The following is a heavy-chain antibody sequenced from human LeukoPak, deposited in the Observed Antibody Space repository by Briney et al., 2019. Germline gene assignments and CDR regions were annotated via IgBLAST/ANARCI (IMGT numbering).Heavy chain of an antibody. CDR3: ARFAYDYYNGALHYYYGLDV. V-gene: IGHV4-34*01. Sequence: PSETLSLTCAVSGGSFSGYSWSWIRQPPGKGLEWIGDINRSGSTNYNPYLKSRATISVDTSKNHFSLNLSSVPAADTAVYYGARFAYDYYNGALHYYYGLDVWGQGTTVTVSS. CDR2: INRSGST. D-gene: IGHD3-10*01. J-gene: IGHJ6*02. CDR1: GGSFSGYS.